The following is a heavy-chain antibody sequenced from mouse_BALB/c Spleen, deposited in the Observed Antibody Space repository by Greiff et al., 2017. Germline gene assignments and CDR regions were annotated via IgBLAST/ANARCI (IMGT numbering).Heavy chain of an antibody. D-gene: IGHD2-3*01. V-gene: IGHV5-17*02. Sequence: EVKLEESGGGLVQPGGSRKLSCAASGFTFSSFGMHWVRQAPEKGLEWVAYISSGSSTIYYADTVKGRFTISRDNPKNTLFLQMTSLRSEDTAMYYCAREKDGYYDFDYWGQGTTLTVSS. CDR2: ISSGSSTI. J-gene: IGHJ2*01. CDR3: AREKDGYYDFDY. CDR1: GFTFSSFG.